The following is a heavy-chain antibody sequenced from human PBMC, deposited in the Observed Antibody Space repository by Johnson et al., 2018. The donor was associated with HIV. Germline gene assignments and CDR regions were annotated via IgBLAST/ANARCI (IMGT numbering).Heavy chain of an antibody. J-gene: IGHJ3*02. V-gene: IGHV3-30-3*01. Sequence: QVQLVESGGGVVQPGRSLRLSCAASGFTFSSYAMHWVRQAPGKGLEWVAVISYDGSNKYYADSVKGRLTISRDNSKNTLYLQMNSLRAEDTAVYYCACLAHDAFDIWGQGTMVTVSS. CDR3: ACLAHDAFDI. CDR1: GFTFSSYA. D-gene: IGHD3-16*01. CDR2: ISYDGSNK.